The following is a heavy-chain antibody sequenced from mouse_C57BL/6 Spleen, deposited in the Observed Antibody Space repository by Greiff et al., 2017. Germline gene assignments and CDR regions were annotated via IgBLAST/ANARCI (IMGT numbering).Heavy chain of an antibody. Sequence: VQLQQPGAELVRPGTSVKLSCKASGYTFTSYWMHWVKQRPGQGLEWIGVIDPSDSYTNYNQKFKGKATLTVDTSSSTAYMQRSRLTSEDSAVFYCASSNYDSAGFADWGQGTLVTVSA. CDR1: GYTFTSYW. CDR2: IDPSDSYT. CDR3: ASSNYDSAGFAD. V-gene: IGHV1-59*01. D-gene: IGHD2-5*01. J-gene: IGHJ3*01.